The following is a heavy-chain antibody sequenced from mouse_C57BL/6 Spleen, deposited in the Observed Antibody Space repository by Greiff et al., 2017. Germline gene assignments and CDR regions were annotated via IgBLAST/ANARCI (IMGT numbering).Heavy chain of an antibody. J-gene: IGHJ4*01. V-gene: IGHV1-64*01. CDR2: IHPNSGST. CDR3: ARTGLLAMDY. D-gene: IGHD2-13*01. Sequence: QVQLQQPGAELVKPGASVKLSCKASGYTFTSYWMHWVKQRPGQGLEWIGMIHPNSGSTNYNEKFKSKATLTVDKSSNTDYMQLSSLTSEDSAVYYCARTGLLAMDYWGQGTAVTVSS. CDR1: GYTFTSYW.